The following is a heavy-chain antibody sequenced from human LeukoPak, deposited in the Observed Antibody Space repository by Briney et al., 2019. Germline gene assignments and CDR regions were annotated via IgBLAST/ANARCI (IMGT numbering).Heavy chain of an antibody. Sequence: SETLSLTCTASGGSISSGSYYWSWIRQPAGKGLEWIGRIYTSGSTNYNPSLKSRVTISVDTSKNQFSLKLSSVTAADTAVYYCARHAIFGVVILFDYWGQGTLVTVSS. CDR3: ARHAIFGVVILFDY. V-gene: IGHV4-61*02. CDR1: GGSISSGSYY. J-gene: IGHJ4*02. CDR2: IYTSGST. D-gene: IGHD3-3*01.